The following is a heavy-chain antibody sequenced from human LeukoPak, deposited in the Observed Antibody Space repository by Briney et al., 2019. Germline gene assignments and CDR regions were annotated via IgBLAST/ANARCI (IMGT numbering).Heavy chain of an antibody. J-gene: IGHJ5*02. D-gene: IGHD6-19*01. V-gene: IGHV1-8*01. Sequence: ASVKVSCKASGYTFTSYDINWVRPATGQGLEWMGWMNPNSGNTGYAQKFQGRVTMTRNTSISTAYMELSSLRSEDTAVYYCARGQYSSGSNWFDPWGQGTLVTVSS. CDR1: GYTFTSYD. CDR3: ARGQYSSGSNWFDP. CDR2: MNPNSGNT.